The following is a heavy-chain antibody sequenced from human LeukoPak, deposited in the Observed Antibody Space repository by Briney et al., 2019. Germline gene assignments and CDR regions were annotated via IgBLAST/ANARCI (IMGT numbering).Heavy chain of an antibody. D-gene: IGHD1-14*01. J-gene: IGHJ4*02. CDR3: AKGIRSTGTYYFDY. CDR1: GFTFDDYA. CDR2: IIWNSGST. Sequence: GGSLRLSCAASGFTFDDYAMHWVRQAPGKGLGWVSGIIWNSGSTGYADSVKGRFTISRDNAKNSLYLQMNSLRAEDTALYYCAKGIRSTGTYYFDYWGQGTLVTVSS. V-gene: IGHV3-9*01.